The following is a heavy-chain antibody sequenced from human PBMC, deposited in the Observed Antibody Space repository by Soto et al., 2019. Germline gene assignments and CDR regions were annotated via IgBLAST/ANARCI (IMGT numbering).Heavy chain of an antibody. CDR3: AYLGNWDETWYFDL. CDR1: GYSFISHG. D-gene: IGHD1-1*01. V-gene: IGHV1-18*04. Sequence: QAQLVQSGAEVKKPGASVKVSCKASGYSFISHGITWVRQAPGQGLEWMGWVSGDNGNTNYAQKLQGRVTMTTDTSRNTAFMERRSLISDEPAVFFCAYLGNWDETWYFDLWGRGTLVIVSS. CDR2: VSGDNGNT. J-gene: IGHJ2*01.